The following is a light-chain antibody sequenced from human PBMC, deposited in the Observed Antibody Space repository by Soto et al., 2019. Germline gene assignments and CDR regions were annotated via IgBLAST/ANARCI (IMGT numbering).Light chain of an antibody. J-gene: IGKJ5*01. Sequence: DVVLTQSQDSLAVSLGERDTINCKSSQNVLYSSNNKNYLAWYQHKPGQPPKLLIYWASTRESGVPDRFSGSGSGTDFTLTISSLQPEDSATYFCQQLDSYPQTFGQGTRLEIK. CDR1: QNVLYSSNNKNY. CDR2: WAS. CDR3: QQLDSYPQT. V-gene: IGKV4-1*01.